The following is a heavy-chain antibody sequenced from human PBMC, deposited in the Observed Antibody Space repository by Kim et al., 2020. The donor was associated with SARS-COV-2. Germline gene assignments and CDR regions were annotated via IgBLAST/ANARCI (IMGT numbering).Heavy chain of an antibody. J-gene: IGHJ4*02. CDR1: GFTFSSYG. V-gene: IGHV3-33*01. CDR3: AREDIVVVPAIDY. D-gene: IGHD2-2*01. Sequence: GGSLRLSCAASGFTFSSYGMHWVRQAPGNGLEWVAVIWYDGSNKYYADSVKGRFTISRDNSKNTLYLQMNSLRAEDTAVYYCAREDIVVVPAIDYWGQGT. CDR2: IWYDGSNK.